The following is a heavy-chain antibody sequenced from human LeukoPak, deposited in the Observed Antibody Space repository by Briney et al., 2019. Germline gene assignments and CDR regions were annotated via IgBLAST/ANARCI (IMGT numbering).Heavy chain of an antibody. CDR3: AREHYDDSGGYSSGLDV. D-gene: IGHD3-22*01. V-gene: IGHV3-30*03. J-gene: IGHJ6*02. CDR2: ISSDGGKK. Sequence: GGSLRLSCAVSGFTFSSYWMSWVRQAPGKGLEWVALISSDGGKKYYADSVKGRFTISRDNSKDTLFLQMNSLKADDTAVYYCAREHYDDSGGYSSGLDVWGQGTTVTVSS. CDR1: GFTFSSYW.